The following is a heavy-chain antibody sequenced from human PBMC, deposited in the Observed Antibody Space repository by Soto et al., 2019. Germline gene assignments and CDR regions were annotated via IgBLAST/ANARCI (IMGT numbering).Heavy chain of an antibody. CDR2: INHSGST. V-gene: IGHV4-34*01. J-gene: IGHJ6*02. Sequence: SETLSLTCAVYGGSFSGYYWSWIRQPPGKGLEWIGEINHSGSTNYNPSLKSRVTISVDTSKNQFSLKLSSVTAADTAVYYCARACGGSCLDYYYYGMDVWGQGTTVTVSS. CDR1: GGSFSGYY. D-gene: IGHD2-15*01. CDR3: ARACGGSCLDYYYYGMDV.